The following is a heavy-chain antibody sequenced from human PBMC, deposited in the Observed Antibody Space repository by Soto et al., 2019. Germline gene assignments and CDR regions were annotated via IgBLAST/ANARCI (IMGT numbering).Heavy chain of an antibody. Sequence: SGPTLVNPTQTLTLTCIFSVFPLRSNGVGVGWIRQAPGKALEWLAFIYWDDDKRYSPSLKSRLSIIKDTSINQVFLIMTTVDPVDSATYFCAHRGPYGGSGNSGGFDSWGQGILVTVSP. CDR3: AHRGPYGGSGNSGGFDS. J-gene: IGHJ4*02. CDR2: IYWDDDK. V-gene: IGHV2-5*02. D-gene: IGHD3-16*01. CDR1: VFPLRSNGVG.